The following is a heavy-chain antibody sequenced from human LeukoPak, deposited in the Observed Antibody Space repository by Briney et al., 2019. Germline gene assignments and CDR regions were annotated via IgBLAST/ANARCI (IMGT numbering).Heavy chain of an antibody. Sequence: GGSLRLSCAASGFTFSNAWMNWVRQAPGKGLEWVGRIKSKTDGGTTDYAAPVKGRFTISRDDSKNTLYLQMNSLKTEDTAVYYCTTPPGNYYGSGSYPYYYYGMDVWGQGTTVTVSS. V-gene: IGHV3-15*07. J-gene: IGHJ6*02. CDR3: TTPPGNYYGSGSYPYYYYGMDV. D-gene: IGHD3-10*01. CDR1: GFTFSNAW. CDR2: IKSKTDGGTT.